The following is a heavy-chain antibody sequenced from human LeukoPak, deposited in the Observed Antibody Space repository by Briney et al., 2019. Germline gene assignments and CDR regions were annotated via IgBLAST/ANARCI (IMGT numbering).Heavy chain of an antibody. Sequence: SETLSLTCAVYGGSFSGYYWSWIRQPPGKGLEWIEEINHSGSTNYNPSLKSRVTISVDTSKNQFSLKLSSVTAADTAVYYCASVSAAGTLDYWGQGTLVTVSS. V-gene: IGHV4-34*01. CDR3: ASVSAAGTLDY. CDR2: INHSGST. D-gene: IGHD6-13*01. J-gene: IGHJ4*02. CDR1: GGSFSGYY.